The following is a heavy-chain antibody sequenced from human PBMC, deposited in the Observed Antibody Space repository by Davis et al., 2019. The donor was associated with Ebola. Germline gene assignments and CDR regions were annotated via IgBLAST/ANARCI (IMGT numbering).Heavy chain of an antibody. J-gene: IGHJ5*02. V-gene: IGHV4-61*05. CDR1: GGSIISSSSY. CDR3: ARQGWSGYSLRHWLDP. Sequence: MPSETLSLTCTVSGGSIISSSSYWGWIRQPPRKGLEWIGSTYYNPSLKSRVTISVDTSKNQFSLKLRSVTAADTAVYYCARQGWSGYSLRHWLDPWGRGTLVTVSS. D-gene: IGHD3-3*01. CDR2: T.